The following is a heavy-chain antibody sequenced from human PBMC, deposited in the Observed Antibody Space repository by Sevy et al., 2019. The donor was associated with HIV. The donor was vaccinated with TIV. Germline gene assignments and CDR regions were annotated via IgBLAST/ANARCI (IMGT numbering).Heavy chain of an antibody. V-gene: IGHV1-2*02. CDR1: GYTFTGYY. CDR3: TRGPSGFSGSDLAY. Sequence: ASVKVSCKASGYTFTGYYMHWVRQAPGLGLEWMGWINPNSGGTKYAQKFQGRVTMTRDTSISTAYMERGRLKSDDTAVYYCTRGPSGFSGSDLAYWGQGTLVTVSS. CDR2: INPNSGGT. D-gene: IGHD3-22*01. J-gene: IGHJ4*02.